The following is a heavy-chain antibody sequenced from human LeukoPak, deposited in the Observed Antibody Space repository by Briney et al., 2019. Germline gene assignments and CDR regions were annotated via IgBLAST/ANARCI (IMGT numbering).Heavy chain of an antibody. D-gene: IGHD7-27*01. J-gene: IGHJ4*02. Sequence: GGSLRLSCAASGFTVSSNYMSWVRQAPGKGLKWVSTITTGGPNTYYADSVKGRFTVSRDDSKNTLYLQMNSLRAEDTAVYYCAKDGGLWVSAHWGDSWGRGTLVTVSS. V-gene: IGHV3-53*01. CDR1: GFTVSSNY. CDR3: AKDGGLWVSAHWGDS. CDR2: ITTGGPNT.